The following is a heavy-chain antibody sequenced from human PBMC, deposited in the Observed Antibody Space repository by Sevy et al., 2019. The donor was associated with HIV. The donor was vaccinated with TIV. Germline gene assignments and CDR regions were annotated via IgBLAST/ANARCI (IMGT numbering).Heavy chain of an antibody. CDR1: GFNFRTYG. CDR3: AKIGIYTGASSGMEY. CDR2: ISNSGGDT. J-gene: IGHJ4*02. V-gene: IGHV3-23*01. Sequence: GGSLRLSCAASGFNFRTYGMSWVRQAPGKGLEWVSGISNSGGDTHYADSVKGRFTISRDNSKDTLYLQMTSLRPEDTAVYYCAKIGIYTGASSGMEYWGQGTLVTVSS. D-gene: IGHD7-27*01.